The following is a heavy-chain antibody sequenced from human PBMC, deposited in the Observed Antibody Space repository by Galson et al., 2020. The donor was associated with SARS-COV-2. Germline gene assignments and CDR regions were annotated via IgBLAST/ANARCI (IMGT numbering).Heavy chain of an antibody. V-gene: IGHV3-30-3*01. CDR2: ISYDGSNK. CDR3: ASSFGQGITGTQPDY. CDR1: GFTFSSYA. J-gene: IGHJ4*02. D-gene: IGHD1-7*01. Sequence: GESLKISCAASGFTFSSYAMHWVRQAPGKGLEWVAVISYDGSNKYYADSVKGRFTISRDNSKNTLYLQMNSLRAEDTAVYYCASSFGQGITGTQPDYWGQGTLVTVSS.